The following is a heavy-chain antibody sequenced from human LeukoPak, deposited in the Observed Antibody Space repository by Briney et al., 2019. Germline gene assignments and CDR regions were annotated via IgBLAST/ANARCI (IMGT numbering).Heavy chain of an antibody. D-gene: IGHD3-3*01. J-gene: IGHJ4*02. CDR3: ARSWVGSTIFERTGFDY. CDR2: IRSEGIVA. Sequence: GGTLRLSCAASGFTFTSYWMHWGRRDPGKELVWFSRIRSEGIVADYADSLKGRFTISRDNSKNTMYLQLNSLRAEDTAVYYCARSWVGSTIFERTGFDYWGQGTLVTVSS. V-gene: IGHV3-74*01. CDR1: GFTFTSYW.